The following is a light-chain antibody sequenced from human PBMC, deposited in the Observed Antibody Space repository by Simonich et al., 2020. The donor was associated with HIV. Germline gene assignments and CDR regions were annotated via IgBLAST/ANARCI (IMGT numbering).Light chain of an antibody. CDR1: HNISSSY. V-gene: IGKV3-15*01. J-gene: IGKJ4*01. Sequence: EIVLTQSPGTLSLSPGERATLSCRASHNISSSYLAWYQQKPGQAPSLLIYGASPRATGIPARFSGRGSWTEFTLTISSLQSEDFAFYYCHQYNDWPLTFGGGTKVEIK. CDR2: GAS. CDR3: HQYNDWPLT.